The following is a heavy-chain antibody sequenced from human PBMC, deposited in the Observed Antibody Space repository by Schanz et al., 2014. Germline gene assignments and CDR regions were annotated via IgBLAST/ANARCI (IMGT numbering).Heavy chain of an antibody. Sequence: EVQLVESGGGLVKPGGSLRLSCAASGFTFSSYSMNWVRQAPGKGLEWVSSISRSSSSIYYADSVKGRFTISRDNAKNSLYLQMHNLRAEDTAVYYCARGRSLGWCDYWGQGTLVTVSS. V-gene: IGHV3-21*01. J-gene: IGHJ4*02. CDR2: ISRSSSSI. CDR3: ARGRSLGWCDY. CDR1: GFTFSSYS. D-gene: IGHD2-21*01.